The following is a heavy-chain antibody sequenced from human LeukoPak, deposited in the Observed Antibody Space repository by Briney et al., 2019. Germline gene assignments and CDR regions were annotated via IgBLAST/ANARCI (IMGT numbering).Heavy chain of an antibody. Sequence: PSETLSLTCTVSGGSISNYYWSWIRQPPGKGLEWVGYICYSGSTNYNPSLRSRVTISLDTSKNQFSPKLSSVTAADTAVYYCARVAHCSSTTCYQGIFDYWGQGTLVTVSS. J-gene: IGHJ4*02. D-gene: IGHD2-2*01. V-gene: IGHV4-59*01. CDR3: ARVAHCSSTTCYQGIFDY. CDR2: ICYSGST. CDR1: GGSISNYY.